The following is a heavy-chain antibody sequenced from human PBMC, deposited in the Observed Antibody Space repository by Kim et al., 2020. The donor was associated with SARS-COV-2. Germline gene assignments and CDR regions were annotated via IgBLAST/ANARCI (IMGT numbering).Heavy chain of an antibody. V-gene: IGHV3-21*01. CDR2: ISSSSSYI. CDR1: GFTFSSYS. D-gene: IGHD3-3*01. J-gene: IGHJ5*02. Sequence: GGSLRLSCAASGFTFSSYSMNWVRQAPGKGLEWVSSISSSSSYIYYADSVKGRFTISRDNAKNSLYLQMNSLRAEDTAVYYCARGGIFPPYYDFWSGYYSGWFDPWGQGTLVTVSS. CDR3: ARGGIFPPYYDFWSGYYSGWFDP.